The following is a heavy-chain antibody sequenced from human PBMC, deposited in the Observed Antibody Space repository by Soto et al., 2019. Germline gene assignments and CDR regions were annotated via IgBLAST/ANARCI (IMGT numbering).Heavy chain of an antibody. CDR2: ISAYSGDT. CDR3: ARGPSCGGDCYLFDY. D-gene: IGHD2-21*02. J-gene: IGHJ4*02. Sequence: QIQLVQSGTEVKKPGASVKVSCQASGYTFNNFGITWLRQAPGQGLEWLGWISAYSGDTKSAQKLQDRLILTTDTATNTASMELRSLRSDDTAVYYCARGPSCGGDCYLFDYWGQGSLVTVSS. V-gene: IGHV1-18*01. CDR1: GYTFNNFG.